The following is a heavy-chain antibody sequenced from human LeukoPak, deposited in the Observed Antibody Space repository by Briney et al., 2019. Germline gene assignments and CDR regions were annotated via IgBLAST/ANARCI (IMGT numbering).Heavy chain of an antibody. CDR3: SREPLRAAAIRRGDANNWFAP. V-gene: IGHV1-46*04. J-gene: IGHJ5*02. D-gene: IGHD2-2*02. CDR1: GYTFTNYY. CDR2: INPSDGRT. Sequence: ASVKVSCKASGYTFTNYYMHWMRQAPGQGLEWLGVINPSDGRTTYAQKLQGRITMTRDMSTTTVYMGLSSQISEDTAMYYCSREPLRAAAIRRGDANNWFAPWGQGTLVTVST.